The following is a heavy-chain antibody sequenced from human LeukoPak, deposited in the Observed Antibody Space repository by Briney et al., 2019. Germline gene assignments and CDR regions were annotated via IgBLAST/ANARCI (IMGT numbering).Heavy chain of an antibody. J-gene: IGHJ4*02. CDR2: ISWNSGSI. Sequence: PGRSLRLSCAASGFTFDDYAMHWVRQAPGKGLEWVSGISWNSGSISYADSVKGRFTISRDNAKNSLYLQMNSLRAEDTALYYCAKGRSLYYFDYWGQGTLVTVSS. CDR1: GFTFDDYA. CDR3: AKGRSLYYFDY. V-gene: IGHV3-9*01.